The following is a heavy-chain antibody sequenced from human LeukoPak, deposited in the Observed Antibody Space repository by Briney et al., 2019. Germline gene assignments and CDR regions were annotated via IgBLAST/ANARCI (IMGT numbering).Heavy chain of an antibody. Sequence: SETLSLTCTVSGGSISSGGYYWSWIRQHPGKGLEWIGSIYYSGSTYYNPSLKSRITMSIDTSKNQLSLKSTSVTAAGTAVYYCALMIRGIIKTDNMDVWGQGTTVTVSS. CDR1: GGSISSGGYY. D-gene: IGHD3-10*01. J-gene: IGHJ6*02. V-gene: IGHV4-31*03. CDR2: IYYSGST. CDR3: ALMIRGIIKTDNMDV.